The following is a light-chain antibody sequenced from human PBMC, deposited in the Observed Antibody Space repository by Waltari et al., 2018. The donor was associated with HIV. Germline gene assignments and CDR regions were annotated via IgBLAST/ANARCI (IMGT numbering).Light chain of an antibody. CDR3: QQRKSWPPVT. J-gene: IGKJ4*01. CDR1: QSVGTV. Sequence: VLTQSPVTLSLSPGERANLPCRASQSVGTVLAWYQQRPGQAPRLLIYDASQRASGIPARFSGSGSGTDFTLTISSLEPEDFAVYYCQQRKSWPPVTFGGGTKVEIK. CDR2: DAS. V-gene: IGKV3-11*01.